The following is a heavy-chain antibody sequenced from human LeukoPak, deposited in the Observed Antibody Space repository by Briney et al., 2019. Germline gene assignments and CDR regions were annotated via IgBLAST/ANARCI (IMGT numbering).Heavy chain of an antibody. D-gene: IGHD2-21*01. J-gene: IGHJ4*02. CDR2: ISWNSGSI. CDR1: GFTFDDYA. V-gene: IGHV3-9*01. Sequence: GRSLRLSCAASGFTFDDYAMHWVRQAPGKGLEWVSGISWNSGSIGYADSVKGRFTISRDNAKNSLYLQMNSLRAEDTALYYCAKGPLYSHFDYWGQGTLVTVSS. CDR3: AKGPLYSHFDY.